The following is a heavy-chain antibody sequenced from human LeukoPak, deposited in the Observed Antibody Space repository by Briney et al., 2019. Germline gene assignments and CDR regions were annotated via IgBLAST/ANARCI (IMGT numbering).Heavy chain of an antibody. Sequence: ASVKVSCKASGYSFTRYYIHWVRQAPGQGLEWMGIINPSGGSTSYAQKFQGRVTMTRDMSTSTVYMELSSLSSEDTAVYYCARDQTPVLMVYAIYAFDIWGQGTMVTVSS. D-gene: IGHD2-8*01. J-gene: IGHJ3*02. CDR1: GYSFTRYY. CDR2: INPSGGST. V-gene: IGHV1-46*01. CDR3: ARDQTPVLMVYAIYAFDI.